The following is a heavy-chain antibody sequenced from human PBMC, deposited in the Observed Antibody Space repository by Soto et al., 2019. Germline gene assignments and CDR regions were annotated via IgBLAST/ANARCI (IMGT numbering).Heavy chain of an antibody. J-gene: IGHJ4*02. Sequence: EVQLVESGGGLVQPGRSLRLSCAASGFTFDDYAMHWGRQAPGKGLEWVSGISWNSGSIGDADSVKGRFTISRDNAKNSLYLQMNSLRSEDTALYYCAKDMGYDLSPLGYFDYWGQGTLVTVSS. CDR2: ISWNSGSI. D-gene: IGHD5-12*01. CDR3: AKDMGYDLSPLGYFDY. V-gene: IGHV3-9*01. CDR1: GFTFDDYA.